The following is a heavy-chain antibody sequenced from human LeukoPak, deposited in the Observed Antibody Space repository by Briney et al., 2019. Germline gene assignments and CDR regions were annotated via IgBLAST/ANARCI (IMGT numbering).Heavy chain of an antibody. CDR2: ISAYNGNT. Sequence: ASVKASCKASGYTFTSYGISWVRQAPGQGLEWMGWISAYNGNTNYAQKLQGRVTMTTDTSTSTAYMELRSLRSDDTAVYYCARELRDYDFWSGKDYYYGMDVWGQGTTVTVSS. V-gene: IGHV1-18*01. D-gene: IGHD3-3*01. CDR1: GYTFTSYG. J-gene: IGHJ6*02. CDR3: ARELRDYDFWSGKDYYYGMDV.